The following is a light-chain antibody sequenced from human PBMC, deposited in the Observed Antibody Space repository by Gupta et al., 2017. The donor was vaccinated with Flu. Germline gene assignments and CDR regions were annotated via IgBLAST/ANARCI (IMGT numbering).Light chain of an antibody. CDR3: AAWQTHRGGLV. V-gene: IGLV1-44*01. CDR1: TSDIGTRT. J-gene: IGLJ3*02. CDR2: YDH. Sequence: RETISGSGSTSDIGTRTVNWYRHLPGTAPSLLMYYDHHRPSGVPDRISASKSGTTASLAISGLQAEDEADYFCAAWQTHRGGLVFGGGTKLTVL.